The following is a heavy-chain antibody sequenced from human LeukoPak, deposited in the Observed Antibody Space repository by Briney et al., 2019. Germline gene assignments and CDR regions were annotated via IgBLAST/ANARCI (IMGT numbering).Heavy chain of an antibody. CDR1: GGSISSSSYY. CDR3: ARHDSEMATSPCFDY. J-gene: IGHJ4*02. CDR2: IYYSGST. V-gene: IGHV4-39*01. Sequence: SETLSLTCTVSGGSISSSSYYWGWIRQPPGKGLEWIGSIYYSGSTYYNPSLKSRVTISVDTSKNQFSLKLSSVTAADAAVYYCARHDSEMATSPCFDYWGQGTLVTVSS. D-gene: IGHD5-24*01.